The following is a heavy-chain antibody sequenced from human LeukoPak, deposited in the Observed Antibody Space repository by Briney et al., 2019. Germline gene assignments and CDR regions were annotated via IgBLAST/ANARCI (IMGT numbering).Heavy chain of an antibody. Sequence: PGGSLRLSCAASGFTFSSYNMHWVRQAPGKGLEWVAVLSTDGTQKYYADSVKGRFTISRDNSKDTLYLQMNGLTIEDTAVYYCAKDMGDYRGWFFDYWGQGTLVTVSS. D-gene: IGHD6-19*01. CDR2: LSTDGTQK. V-gene: IGHV3-30*18. CDR3: AKDMGDYRGWFFDY. J-gene: IGHJ4*02. CDR1: GFTFSSYN.